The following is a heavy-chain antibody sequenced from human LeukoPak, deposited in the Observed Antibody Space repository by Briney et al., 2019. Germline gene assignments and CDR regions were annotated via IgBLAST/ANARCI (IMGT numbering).Heavy chain of an antibody. CDR3: AKDYYGSGSLVDP. CDR2: INPNSGDT. D-gene: IGHD3-10*01. J-gene: IGHJ5*02. V-gene: IGHV1-2*02. Sequence: ASVKVSCKASGYTFIDYYIHWVRQARGQGLEWMGWINPNSGDTNYAQKFQGRVTMTRDTSITTAYMDLSRLTSDDTALYYCAKDYYGSGSLVDPWGQGTLVTVSS. CDR1: GYTFIDYY.